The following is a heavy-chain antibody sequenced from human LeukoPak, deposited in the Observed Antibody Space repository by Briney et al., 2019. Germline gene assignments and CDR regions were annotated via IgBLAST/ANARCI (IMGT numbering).Heavy chain of an antibody. D-gene: IGHD6-19*01. CDR2: IKQDGSEK. CDR1: GFTFSSYW. CDR3: ASGSPGYSSGWGLDY. V-gene: IGHV3-7*01. Sequence: PGGSLRLSCAASGFTFSSYWMSWVRQAPGKGLEWVANIKQDGSEKYYVDSVKGRFTISRDNAKNSLYLQMNSLRAEDTAVYYCASGSPGYSSGWGLDYWGQGTLVTVSS. J-gene: IGHJ4*02.